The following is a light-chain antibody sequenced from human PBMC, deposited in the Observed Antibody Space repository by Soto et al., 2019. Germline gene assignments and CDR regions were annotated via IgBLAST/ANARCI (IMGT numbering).Light chain of an antibody. CDR3: QQSHSTPRT. CDR2: AAS. CDR1: QNIDSY. V-gene: IGKV1-39*01. J-gene: IGKJ2*02. Sequence: DIQMTQFPSSLSASVGSRVAISCRASQNIDSYLNWFQQKPGKAPKLLMYAASNLLSGVPSRFSGSGSGTEFTLTITSLQPEDFETYYCQQSHSTPRTFGQVTKLDIK.